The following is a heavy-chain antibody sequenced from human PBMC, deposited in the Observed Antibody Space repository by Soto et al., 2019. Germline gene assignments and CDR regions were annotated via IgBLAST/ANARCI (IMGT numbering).Heavy chain of an antibody. CDR2: ISAYNGNT. D-gene: IGHD3-3*01. Sequence: VASVKVSCKASGYTFTSYGISWVRQAPGQGLEWMGWISAYNGNTNYAQKLQGRVTMTTDTSTSTAYMELRSLRSDDTAVYYCARVVDFWSGYPSDYWGQGTLVTVSS. V-gene: IGHV1-18*01. J-gene: IGHJ4*02. CDR1: GYTFTSYG. CDR3: ARVVDFWSGYPSDY.